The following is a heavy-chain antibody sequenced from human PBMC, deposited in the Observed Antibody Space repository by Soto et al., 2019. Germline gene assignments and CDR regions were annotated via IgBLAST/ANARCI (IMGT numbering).Heavy chain of an antibody. D-gene: IGHD5-12*01. V-gene: IGHV3-33*01. CDR2: IWYDGSNK. CDR1: GFTFSSYG. CDR3: ASYIVGWLQLAIDWYFYL. J-gene: IGHJ2*01. Sequence: QVQLVESGGGVVQPGRSLRLSCAASGFTFSSYGMHWVRQAPGKGLEWVAVIWYDGSNKYYADSVKGRFTISRDNSKNTLYLQMNSLRAEDTAVYYCASYIVGWLQLAIDWYFYLWGRGTLDTVSS.